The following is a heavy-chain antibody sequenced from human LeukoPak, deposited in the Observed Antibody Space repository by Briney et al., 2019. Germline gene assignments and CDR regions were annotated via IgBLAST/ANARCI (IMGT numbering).Heavy chain of an antibody. D-gene: IGHD6-19*01. CDR2: ISSSGDYK. CDR3: ARDSDSSGWLDYYMDV. Sequence: PGGSLRLSCVVYGFNFRTYTLNWVRQAPGKGLEWVASISSSGDYKYYPDSLKGRFTISRDNAKNLVFLQMNSLRVEDTAVYYCARDSDSSGWLDYYMDVWGKGTMVTISS. V-gene: IGHV3-21*01. J-gene: IGHJ6*03. CDR1: GFNFRTYT.